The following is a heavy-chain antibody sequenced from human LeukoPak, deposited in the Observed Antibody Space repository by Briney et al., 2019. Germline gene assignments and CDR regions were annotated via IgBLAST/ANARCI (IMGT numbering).Heavy chain of an antibody. CDR1: GGSISSGSYY. D-gene: IGHD4/OR15-4a*01. CDR3: ARAEVLHYYYYMDV. V-gene: IGHV4-61*02. J-gene: IGHJ6*03. CDR2: IYTSGSA. Sequence: SETLSLTCTVSGGSISSGSYYWSWIRQPAGKGLEWIGRIYTSGSANYNPSLKSRVTMSLDTSKNQFSLKLSSVTAADTAVYYCARAEVLHYYYYMDVWGKGTTVTISS.